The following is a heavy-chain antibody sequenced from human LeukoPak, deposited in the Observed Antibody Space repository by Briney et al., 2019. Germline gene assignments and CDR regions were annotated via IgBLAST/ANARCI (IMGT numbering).Heavy chain of an antibody. J-gene: IGHJ6*03. CDR1: GGTFSSYA. Sequence: SVKVSCKASGGTFSSYAISWVRQAPGQGLEWMGGIIPIFGAANYAQKFQGRVTITTDESTSTAYMELSSLRSEDTAVYYCARDYPRIAARPAYSGYMDVWGKGTTVTVSS. V-gene: IGHV1-69*05. D-gene: IGHD6-6*01. CDR3: ARDYPRIAARPAYSGYMDV. CDR2: IIPIFGAA.